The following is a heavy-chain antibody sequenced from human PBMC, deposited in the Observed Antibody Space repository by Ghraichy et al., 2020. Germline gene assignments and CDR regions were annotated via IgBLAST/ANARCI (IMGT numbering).Heavy chain of an antibody. CDR2: IYYSGST. CDR1: GGSISSSSYY. J-gene: IGHJ6*02. Sequence: SETLSLTCTVSGGSISSSSYYWGWIRQPPGKGLEWIGSIYYSGSTYYNPSLKSRVTISVDTSKNQFSLKLSSVTAADTAVYYCARHRLARGGYYYGMDVWGQGTTVTVSS. V-gene: IGHV4-39*01. CDR3: ARHRLARGGYYYGMDV. D-gene: IGHD3-10*01.